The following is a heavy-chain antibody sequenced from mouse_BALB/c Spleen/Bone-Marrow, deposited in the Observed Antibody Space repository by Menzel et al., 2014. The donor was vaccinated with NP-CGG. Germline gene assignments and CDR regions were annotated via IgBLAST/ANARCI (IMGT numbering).Heavy chain of an antibody. J-gene: IGHJ2*01. CDR2: IDPSDSYT. CDR1: GYTFTSYW. CDR3: ARDSIPTVVAAVS. D-gene: IGHD1-1*01. Sequence: QVQLKQSRPELMNPGASVNLSCKASGYTFTSYWFHWVKQRPGQGLEWIGEIDPSDSYTNYNQKFKGKATLTVDKSSSTAYMQLSSLTSEVSAVYYCARDSIPTVVAAVSWGQGPTRTTSS. V-gene: IGHV1-69*02.